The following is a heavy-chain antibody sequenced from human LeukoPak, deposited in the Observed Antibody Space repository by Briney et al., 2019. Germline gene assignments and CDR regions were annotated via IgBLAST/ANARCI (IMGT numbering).Heavy chain of an antibody. CDR2: ISAYNGNT. D-gene: IGHD2-15*01. CDR3: ARVRLKVVVAATPGDY. Sequence: ASVKVSCKASGYTFTSYGISWVRQAPGQGLEWMGWISAYNGNTNYAQKLQGRVTMTTDASTSTAYMELRSLRSDDTAVYYCARVRLKVVVAATPGDYWGQGTLGTVSS. J-gene: IGHJ4*02. V-gene: IGHV1-18*01. CDR1: GYTFTSYG.